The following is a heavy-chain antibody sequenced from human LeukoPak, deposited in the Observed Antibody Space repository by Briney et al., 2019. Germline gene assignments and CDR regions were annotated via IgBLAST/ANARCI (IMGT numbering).Heavy chain of an antibody. CDR2: IYYSGST. CDR1: GGSISSSSYY. V-gene: IGHV4-39*07. J-gene: IGHJ4*02. Sequence: SETLSLTCTVSGGSISSSSYYWGWIRQPPGKGLEWIGSIYYSGSTYYNPSLKSRVTISVDTSKNQFSLKLSSVTAADTAVYYCARYAEDIVVVPAAINFDYWGQGTLVTVSS. CDR3: ARYAEDIVVVPAAINFDY. D-gene: IGHD2-2*01.